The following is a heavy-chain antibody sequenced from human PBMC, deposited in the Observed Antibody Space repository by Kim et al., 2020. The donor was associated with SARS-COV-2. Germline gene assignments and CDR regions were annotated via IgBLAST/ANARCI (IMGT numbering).Heavy chain of an antibody. CDR3: GRVQGIVVAPSWFDP. Sequence: SQTLSLTCAISGDSVSSNSATWNWIRQSPSRGLEWLGRTYYRSKWYSDYAVFVKGRIIIAADTSKNQFSLQLRSVTPEDTAVYYCGRVQGIVVAPSWFDP. J-gene: IGHJ5*02. D-gene: IGHD6-19*01. CDR2: TYYRSKWYS. CDR1: GDSVSSNSAT. V-gene: IGHV6-1*01.